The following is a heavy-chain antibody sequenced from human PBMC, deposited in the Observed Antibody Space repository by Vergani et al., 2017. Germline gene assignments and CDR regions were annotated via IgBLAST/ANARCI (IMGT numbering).Heavy chain of an antibody. J-gene: IGHJ4*02. CDR1: GFTFSSYG. V-gene: IGHV3-30*18. CDR2: ISYDGSNK. D-gene: IGHD6-13*01. CDR3: AKDPYSSSWGGPYYFDY. Sequence: QVQLVESGGGVVQPGRSLRLSCAASGFTFSSYGMHWVRQAPGKGLEWVAVISYDGSNKYYADSVKGRFTISRDNSKNTLYLQVNSLRAEDTAVYYCAKDPYSSSWGGPYYFDYWGQGTLVTVSS.